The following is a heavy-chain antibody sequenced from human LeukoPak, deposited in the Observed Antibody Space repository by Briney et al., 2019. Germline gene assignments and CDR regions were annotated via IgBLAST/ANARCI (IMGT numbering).Heavy chain of an antibody. D-gene: IGHD2-15*01. CDR2: IYSGGST. CDR3: ARGNMDIVVVVAAEGRAFDI. Sequence: GGSLRLSCAASGFTVSSNYMSWVRQAPGKGLEWVSVIYSGGSTYYADSVKGRFTISRDNSKNTLYLQMNSLRAEDTAVYYCARGNMDIVVVVAAEGRAFDIWGQGTMVTVSS. V-gene: IGHV3-66*01. J-gene: IGHJ3*02. CDR1: GFTVSSNY.